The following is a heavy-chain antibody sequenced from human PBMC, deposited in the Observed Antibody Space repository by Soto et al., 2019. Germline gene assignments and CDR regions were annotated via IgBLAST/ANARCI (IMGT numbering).Heavy chain of an antibody. D-gene: IGHD4-4*01. CDR3: ASYANYNHD. V-gene: IGHV4-30-2*02. J-gene: IGHJ4*02. Sequence: SETLSLTCAVSGGSISSGGYSWSWIRQPPGKGLEWIGYIYHSGSTYYNPSLKSRVTISVDTSKNQFSLKLSSVTAADTAVYYCASYANYNHDWGQGTLVTVSS. CDR1: GGSISSGGYS. CDR2: IYHSGST.